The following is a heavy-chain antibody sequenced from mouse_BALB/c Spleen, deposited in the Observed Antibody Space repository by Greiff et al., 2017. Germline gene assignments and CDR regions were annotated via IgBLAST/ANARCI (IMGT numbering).Heavy chain of an antibody. J-gene: IGHJ4*01. Sequence: QVQLQQSGAELARPGASVKMSCKASGYTFTSYTMHWVKQRPGQGLEWIGYINPSSGYTNYNQKFKDKATLTADKSSSTAYMQLSSLTSEDSAVYYCATRGRYDYAMDYWGQGTSVTVSS. CDR3: ATRGRYDYAMDY. CDR2: INPSSGYT. D-gene: IGHD2-14*01. CDR1: GYTFTSYT. V-gene: IGHV1-4*01.